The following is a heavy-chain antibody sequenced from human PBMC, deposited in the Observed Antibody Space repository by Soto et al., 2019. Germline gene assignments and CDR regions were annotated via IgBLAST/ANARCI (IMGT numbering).Heavy chain of an antibody. CDR1: GGTFSSYA. CDR2: IIPIFGTA. V-gene: IGHV1-69*13. D-gene: IGHD2-2*02. CDR3: ARDPGAIRAAIQSDWFDP. Sequence: SSVKVSCKASGGTFSSYAISWVRQAPGQGLEWMGGIIPIFGTANYAQKFQGRVTITADESTSTAYMELSSLRSEDTAVYYCARDPGAIRAAIQSDWFDPWGQGTLVTVSS. J-gene: IGHJ5*02.